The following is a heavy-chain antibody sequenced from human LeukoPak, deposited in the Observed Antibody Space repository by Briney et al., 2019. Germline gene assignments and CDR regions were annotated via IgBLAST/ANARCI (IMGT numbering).Heavy chain of an antibody. J-gene: IGHJ4*02. CDR1: GFTFDDYA. CDR3: AKEDYSSSWYALDY. D-gene: IGHD6-13*01. CDR2: ISWDGCSI. V-gene: IGHV3-43*02. Sequence: GGSLRLSCAASGFTFDDYAIYWVPQGPGKGLEWVSLISWDGCSIYYADSVKGRFTISRDNSRNSLYLQMNSLRTEDTALYYCAKEDYSSSWYALDYWGQGTLVTVSS.